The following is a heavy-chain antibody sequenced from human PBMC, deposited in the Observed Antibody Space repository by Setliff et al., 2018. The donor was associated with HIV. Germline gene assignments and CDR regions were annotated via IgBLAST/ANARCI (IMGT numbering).Heavy chain of an antibody. Sequence: GASVKVSCKASGYIFTDYYIHWVRQANGKGLEWMGRVDPEHGETIYAEKFQGSVIITADLVTDTAYMDLSSLGSEDTAVYYCATFPPPRIPQGTCWGHGTRVTVSS. D-gene: IGHD2-2*02. J-gene: IGHJ4*01. CDR3: ATFPPPRIPQGTC. CDR2: VDPEHGET. V-gene: IGHV1-69-2*01. CDR1: GYIFTDYY.